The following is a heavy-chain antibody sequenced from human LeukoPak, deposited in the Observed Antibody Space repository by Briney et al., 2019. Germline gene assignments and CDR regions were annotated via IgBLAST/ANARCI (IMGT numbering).Heavy chain of an antibody. D-gene: IGHD2-15*01. V-gene: IGHV3-23*01. CDR3: AGDIVVVVASTAGAFDI. CDR1: GFTFSSYA. J-gene: IGHJ3*02. CDR2: ISGSDGST. Sequence: PGGSLRLSCAASGFTFSSYAMSWVRQAPGKGLEWVSAISGSDGSTYYADSVKGRFTISRDNSKNTLYLQMNSLRAEDTAVYYCAGDIVVVVASTAGAFDIWGQGTMVTVSS.